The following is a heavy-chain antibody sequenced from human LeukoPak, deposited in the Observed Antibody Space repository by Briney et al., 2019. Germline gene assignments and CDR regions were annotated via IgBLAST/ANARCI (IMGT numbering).Heavy chain of an antibody. CDR2: ISAYNGNT. Sequence: GSLKVSCKASGYTFTGHYMHWVRQAPGQGLEWMGWISAYNGNTNYAQKFQGRVTMTTDTSTTTAYMELRSLRSDDTAVYYCAREQGGYSVPADYWGQGTLVSVPS. D-gene: IGHD5/OR15-5a*01. CDR1: GYTFTGHY. V-gene: IGHV1-18*04. J-gene: IGHJ4*02. CDR3: AREQGGYSVPADY.